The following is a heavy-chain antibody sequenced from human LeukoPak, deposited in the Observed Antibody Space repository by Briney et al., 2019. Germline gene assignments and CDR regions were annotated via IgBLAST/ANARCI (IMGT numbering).Heavy chain of an antibody. Sequence: PGGSLRLSCAASGFTFSSYSMSWVRQAPGKGLEWVANIKQDGSEKYYVDSVKGRFTISRDNARNSLYLQMNSLRAEDTAVYYCSRLVWSRSYYFDSCGHGTPFTASS. J-gene: IGHJ4*03. CDR2: IKQDGSEK. V-gene: IGHV3-7*01. CDR3: SRLVWSRSYYFDS. D-gene: IGHD1-26*01. CDR1: GFTFSSYS.